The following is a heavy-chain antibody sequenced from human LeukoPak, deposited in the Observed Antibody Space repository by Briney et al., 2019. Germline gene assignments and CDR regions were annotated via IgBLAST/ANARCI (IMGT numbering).Heavy chain of an antibody. J-gene: IGHJ4*02. D-gene: IGHD6-6*01. CDR2: MNPDSGNT. V-gene: IGHV1-8*01. CDR3: ARGQGYSNSHHDY. Sequence: ASVKVSCKASGYTFTNYDINWVRQATGQGLEWMGWMNPDSGNTGYAQKFQGRVTMTRDTSISTAYMELSSLRSEDTAVYYCARGQGYSNSHHDYWGQGTLVTVSS. CDR1: GYTFTNYD.